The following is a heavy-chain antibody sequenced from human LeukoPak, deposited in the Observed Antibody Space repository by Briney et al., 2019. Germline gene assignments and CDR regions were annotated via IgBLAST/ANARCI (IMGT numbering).Heavy chain of an antibody. CDR1: GFTFSSYW. CDR3: ARAPSEIGGYYPEYFRH. J-gene: IGHJ1*01. D-gene: IGHD3-22*01. Sequence: PVGALRLSCAASGFTFSSYWMHWVRQAPGKGLVWVSRFKSDGSTNYADSVKGRFTISRDNAKNTVSLQMNSLRAEDTGVYYCARAPSEIGGYYPEYFRHWGQGTLVTASS. CDR2: FKSDGST. V-gene: IGHV3-74*01.